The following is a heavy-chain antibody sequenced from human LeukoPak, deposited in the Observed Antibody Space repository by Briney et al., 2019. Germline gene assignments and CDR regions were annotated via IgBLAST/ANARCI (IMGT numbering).Heavy chain of an antibody. CDR2: ISAYSGNT. J-gene: IGHJ4*02. D-gene: IGHD4-11*01. Sequence: ASVKVSCKASGYTFTSYGISWVRQAPGQGLEWMGWISAYSGNTNYAQKLQDRATMTTDTSTSTAYMELRSLRSDDTAVYFCARDLSTVTTGTFVYWGQGTLVTVSS. CDR1: GYTFTSYG. V-gene: IGHV1-18*01. CDR3: ARDLSTVTTGTFVY.